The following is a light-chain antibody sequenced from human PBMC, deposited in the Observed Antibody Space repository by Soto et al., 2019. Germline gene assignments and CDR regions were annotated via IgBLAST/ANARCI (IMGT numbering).Light chain of an antibody. Sequence: QSVLTQPPSVSAAPGQKVTISCSGSSSNIGNNYVSWYQQLPGTAPKLLIYDNNKRPSGIPDRCSGSNSVTSATLGITGLQTGDHADYYCGTWDSSLSAVVFGGGTKLTVL. J-gene: IGLJ2*01. CDR2: DNN. CDR3: GTWDSSLSAVV. CDR1: SSNIGNNY. V-gene: IGLV1-51*01.